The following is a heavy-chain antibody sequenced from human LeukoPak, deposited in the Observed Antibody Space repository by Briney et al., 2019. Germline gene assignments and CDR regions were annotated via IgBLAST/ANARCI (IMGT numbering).Heavy chain of an antibody. CDR1: GVSISTPGYY. D-gene: IGHD2-21*02. J-gene: IGHJ4*02. V-gene: IGHV4-39*01. CDR3: ARHALATVTDPSFDY. Sequence: SETLSLTCTVSGVSISTPGYYWGWIRQPPGKGLEWIGSLYHSGSTYYKPSLKSRATISVDKSKNQCSLKLRSVTAADTAVYYCARHALATVTDPSFDYWGQGTLVTVSS. CDR2: LYHSGST.